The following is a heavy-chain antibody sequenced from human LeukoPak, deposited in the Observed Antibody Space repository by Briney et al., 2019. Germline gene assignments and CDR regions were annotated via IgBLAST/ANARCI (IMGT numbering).Heavy chain of an antibody. CDR1: GGSFSGYY. V-gene: IGHV4-34*01. Sequence: RASETLSLTCAVYGGSFSGYYWSWIRQPPGKGLEWIGEINHSGSTNYNPSLKSRVTISVDTSKNQFSLKLSSVTAAGTAVYYCARGPYYYDSSGYYSDRHHSHWGQGTLVTVSS. CDR2: INHSGST. J-gene: IGHJ1*01. D-gene: IGHD3-22*01. CDR3: ARGPYYYDSSGYYSDRHHSH.